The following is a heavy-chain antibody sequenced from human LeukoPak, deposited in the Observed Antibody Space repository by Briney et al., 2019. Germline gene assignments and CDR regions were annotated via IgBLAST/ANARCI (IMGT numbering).Heavy chain of an antibody. Sequence: GGSLRLSCAASGFTFGSYGMSWVRQAPGKGLEWVSVIYSGGSTYYADSVKGRFTISRDNSKNTLYLQMNSLRAEDTAVYYCARETKTVGCSYDFASYYYYMEVWGKGTTVTISS. CDR1: GFTFGSYG. J-gene: IGHJ6*03. D-gene: IGHD3/OR15-3a*01. CDR2: IYSGGST. CDR3: ARETKTVGCSYDFASYYYYMEV. V-gene: IGHV3-66*01.